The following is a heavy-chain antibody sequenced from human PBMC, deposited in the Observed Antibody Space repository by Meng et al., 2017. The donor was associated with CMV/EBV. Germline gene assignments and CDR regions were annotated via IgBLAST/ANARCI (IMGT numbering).Heavy chain of an antibody. Sequence: SSYAMSGVRQAPGKGLEWVSAISGSGGSTYYADSVKGRFTISRDNSKNTLYLQMNSLRAEDTAVYYCAKDLGYCSGGSCYGQYYFDYWGQGTLVIVSS. V-gene: IGHV3-23*01. CDR3: AKDLGYCSGGSCYGQYYFDY. D-gene: IGHD2-15*01. J-gene: IGHJ4*02. CDR2: ISGSGGST. CDR1: SSYA.